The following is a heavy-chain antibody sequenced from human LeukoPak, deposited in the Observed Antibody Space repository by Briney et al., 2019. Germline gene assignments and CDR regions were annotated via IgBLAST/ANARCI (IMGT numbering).Heavy chain of an antibody. Sequence: GRSLRHSCAACGYTFSSYGMQWVRQAAGKEMEWVAVISLDGSNKFYADSVKCRFTNYSGNSKNTLSLQMTSLIGDDRAEYYCSRSGIVVAAFDYWGQGTLVTVSS. D-gene: IGHD3-22*01. CDR3: SRSGIVVAAFDY. J-gene: IGHJ4*02. V-gene: IGHV3-30*03. CDR1: GYTFSSYG. CDR2: ISLDGSNK.